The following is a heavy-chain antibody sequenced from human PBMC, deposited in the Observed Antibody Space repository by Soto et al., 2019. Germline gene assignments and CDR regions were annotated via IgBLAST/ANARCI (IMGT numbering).Heavy chain of an antibody. D-gene: IGHD3-10*01. V-gene: IGHV1-69*13. Sequence: SVKVSCKASGGTFSSYAISWVRQAPGQGLEWMGGIIPIFGTANYAQKFQGRVTITADESTSTAYMELSSLRSEDTAVYYCATGDLPYWYFDLWGRGTLVTVSS. CDR1: GGTFSSYA. J-gene: IGHJ2*01. CDR2: IIPIFGTA. CDR3: ATGDLPYWYFDL.